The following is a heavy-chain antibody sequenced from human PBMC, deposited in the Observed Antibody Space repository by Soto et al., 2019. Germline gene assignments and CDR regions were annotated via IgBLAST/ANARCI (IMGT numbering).Heavy chain of an antibody. CDR2: IIPIFGTA. Sequence: GASVKVSCKASGGTFSSYAISWVRQAPGQGLEWMGGIIPIFGTANYAQKFQGRVTITADESTSTAYMELSSLRSEDTAVYYCARPARYYDSSGYYYDYWGQGTLVIVSS. V-gene: IGHV1-69*13. CDR1: GGTFSSYA. D-gene: IGHD3-22*01. J-gene: IGHJ4*02. CDR3: ARPARYYDSSGYYYDY.